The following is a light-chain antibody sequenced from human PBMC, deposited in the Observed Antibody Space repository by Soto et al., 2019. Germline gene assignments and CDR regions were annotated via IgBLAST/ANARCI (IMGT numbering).Light chain of an antibody. CDR1: QSISTW. J-gene: IGKJ1*01. CDR3: QQYTNYPWT. V-gene: IGKV1-5*01. CDR2: DAS. Sequence: ESQMTQARSTVVAALGVDLASPCRASQSISTWLAWYQQKPGKAPKLLIYDASSLESGVPSRFGGGGSGTAFTLTIRRLQPDDFATHYCQQYTNYPWTFGQGTKVDIK.